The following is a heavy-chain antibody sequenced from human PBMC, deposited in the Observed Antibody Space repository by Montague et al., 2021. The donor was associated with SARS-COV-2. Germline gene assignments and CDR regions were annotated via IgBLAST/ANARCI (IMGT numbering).Heavy chain of an antibody. V-gene: IGHV4-34*01. CDR1: GGSFSGYY. Sequence: SQTLSLTYAVYGGSFSGYYWSWIRQPPGKGLEWIGEINHSGSTNYNPSLKSRVTISVDTSKNQFSLKLSSVTAADTAVYYCARDSIAADGTDYWGQGTLVTVSS. CDR2: INHSGST. J-gene: IGHJ4*02. D-gene: IGHD6-13*01. CDR3: ARDSIAADGTDY.